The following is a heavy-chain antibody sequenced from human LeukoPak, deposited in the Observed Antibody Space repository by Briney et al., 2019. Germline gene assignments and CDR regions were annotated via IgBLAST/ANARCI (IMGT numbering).Heavy chain of an antibody. CDR1: GGSLSGDS. CDR3: ARVRGLGVIAPYNDY. V-gene: IGHV4-59*08. Sequence: SETLSLTCTVSGGSLSGDSWSWIRQPPGKGLEWIAYIRDSGSSESNPSLKSRVTISIDTSKNQFSLNLRSVTAADTALYYCARVRGLGVIAPYNDYWGQGTLVTVSS. J-gene: IGHJ4*02. D-gene: IGHD3-16*02. CDR2: IRDSGSS.